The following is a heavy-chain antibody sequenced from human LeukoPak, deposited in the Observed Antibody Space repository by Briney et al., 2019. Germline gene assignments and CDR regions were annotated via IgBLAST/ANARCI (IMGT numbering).Heavy chain of an antibody. CDR3: ARVASIAVAGAGY. J-gene: IGHJ4*02. Sequence: GASVKVSCKASGYTFSGYYMHWVRQAPGQGLEWMGWINPNSGGTNYAQKFQGRVTMTRDTSISTAYMELSRLRSDDTAVYYCARVASIAVAGAGYWGQGTLVTVSS. CDR1: GYTFSGYY. D-gene: IGHD6-19*01. V-gene: IGHV1-2*02. CDR2: INPNSGGT.